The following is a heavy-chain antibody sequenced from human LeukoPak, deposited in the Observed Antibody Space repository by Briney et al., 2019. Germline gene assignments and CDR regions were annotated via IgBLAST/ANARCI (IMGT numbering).Heavy chain of an antibody. CDR1: GYTFTSYD. V-gene: IGHV1-8*03. CDR2: MSPKSANT. CDR3: ARAGGYCGRISCPYYFDY. Sequence: ASVKVSCKASGYTFTSYDINWVRQASGQGLEWMGWMSPKSANTGYAQKFQGRVTITRDTSISTAYMELSSLTSEDTAVYYCARAGGYCGRISCPYYFDYWGQGSLVAVSS. D-gene: IGHD2-15*01. J-gene: IGHJ4*02.